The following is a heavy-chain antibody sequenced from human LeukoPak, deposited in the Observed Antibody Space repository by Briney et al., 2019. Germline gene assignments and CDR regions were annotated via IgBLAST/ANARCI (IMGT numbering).Heavy chain of an antibody. V-gene: IGHV4-61*01. CDR2: IYYSGST. CDR1: GGSVSSGSYY. Sequence: PSETLSLTCTVSGGSVSSGSYYWSWIRQPPGKGLEWIGYIYYSGSTNYNPSLKSRVTISVDTSKNQFSLKLSSVTAADTAVYYCARDNTWLRWFDPWGQGTLVTVSS. D-gene: IGHD3-9*01. CDR3: ARDNTWLRWFDP. J-gene: IGHJ5*02.